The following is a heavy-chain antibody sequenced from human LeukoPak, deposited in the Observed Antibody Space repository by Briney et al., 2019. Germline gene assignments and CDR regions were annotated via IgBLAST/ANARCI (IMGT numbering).Heavy chain of an antibody. CDR3: AKYSLSRETFQH. CDR1: GDSIDSGGFS. CDR2: IYNSGST. Sequence: SETLSLTCVVSGDSIDSGGFSWSWIRQAPGKGLEWIGYIYNSGSTFYNPSLESRLTISIDMSKNQMSMRLNSVTAADTAVYFCAKYSLSRETFQHWGQGTLVTVSS. V-gene: IGHV4-30-4*07. D-gene: IGHD5/OR15-5a*01. J-gene: IGHJ1*01.